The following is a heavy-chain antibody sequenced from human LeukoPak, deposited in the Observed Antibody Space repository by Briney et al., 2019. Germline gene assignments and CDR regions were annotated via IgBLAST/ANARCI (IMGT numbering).Heavy chain of an antibody. Sequence: PSETLSLTCTVSGYSISSGYYWGWIRQPPGKGLEWIGSIYHSGSTYYNPSLKSRVTISVDTSKNQFSLKLSSVTAADTAVYYCARGGEGIAAAGPDYWGQGTLVTVSS. J-gene: IGHJ4*02. V-gene: IGHV4-38-2*02. CDR3: ARGGEGIAAAGPDY. D-gene: IGHD6-13*01. CDR2: IYHSGST. CDR1: GYSISSGYY.